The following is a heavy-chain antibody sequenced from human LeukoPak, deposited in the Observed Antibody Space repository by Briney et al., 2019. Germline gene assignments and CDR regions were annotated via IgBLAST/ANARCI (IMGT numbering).Heavy chain of an antibody. CDR1: GGSISNCY. J-gene: IGHJ4*02. D-gene: IGHD2-15*01. Sequence: SETLSLTCTVSGGSISNCYWSWNRQPPGKGLEWIGYIYYSESARYNPSLKSRVTMSVDTSKNQFSLSLNSVTAADTAVYYCARHREGYCSGGTCPYYFDFWGQGTLVTVSS. V-gene: IGHV4-59*08. CDR2: IYYSESA. CDR3: ARHREGYCSGGTCPYYFDF.